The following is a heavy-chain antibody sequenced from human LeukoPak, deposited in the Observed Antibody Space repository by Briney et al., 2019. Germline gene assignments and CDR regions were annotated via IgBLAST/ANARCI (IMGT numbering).Heavy chain of an antibody. D-gene: IGHD2-15*01. CDR2: ISYDGSNK. Sequence: GGSLRLSCAASGFTFSSYGMHWVRQAPGKGLEWVAVISYDGSNKYYADSVKGRFTISRDNSKNTLYLQMNSLRAEDTAVYYCAKDLGDIVVVVAENDYYYGMDVWGQGTTATVSS. CDR1: GFTFSSYG. V-gene: IGHV3-30*18. J-gene: IGHJ6*02. CDR3: AKDLGDIVVVVAENDYYYGMDV.